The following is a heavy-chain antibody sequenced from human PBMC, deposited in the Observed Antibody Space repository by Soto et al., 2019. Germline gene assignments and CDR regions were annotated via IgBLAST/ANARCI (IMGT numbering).Heavy chain of an antibody. D-gene: IGHD6-13*01. CDR3: ARDLSDPAAGIFGY. CDR2: IKQDGSEK. J-gene: IGHJ4*02. Sequence: GGSLRLSCAASGFTFSSYWMSWVRQAPGKGLEWVANIKQDGSEKYYVDSVKGRFTISRDNAKNSLYLQMNSLRAEDTAVYYCARDLSDPAAGIFGYWGQGTLVTVSS. CDR1: GFTFSSYW. V-gene: IGHV3-7*01.